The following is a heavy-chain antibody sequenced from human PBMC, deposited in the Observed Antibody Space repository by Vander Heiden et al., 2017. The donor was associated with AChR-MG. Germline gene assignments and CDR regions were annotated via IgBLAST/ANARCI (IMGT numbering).Heavy chain of an antibody. V-gene: IGHV3-21*01. D-gene: IGHD3-3*01. J-gene: IGHJ4*02. Sequence: EVQLVESGGGLVKPGGSLRLSCAASGFTFSRYSMNWVRQAPGKGLEWVSSISSSSSYIYYADSVKGRFTISRDNAKNSLYLQMNSLRAEDTAVYYCARAENYDCWSGDRYFDYWGQGTLVTVSS. CDR2: ISSSSSYI. CDR1: GFTFSRYS. CDR3: ARAENYDCWSGDRYFDY.